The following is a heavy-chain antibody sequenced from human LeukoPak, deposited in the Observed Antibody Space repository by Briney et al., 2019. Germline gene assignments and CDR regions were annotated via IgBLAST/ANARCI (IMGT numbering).Heavy chain of an antibody. J-gene: IGHJ4*02. CDR3: ARAGDYVGRYYFDY. D-gene: IGHD4-17*01. CDR1: GFIFSDYY. V-gene: IGHV3-11*04. CDR2: ISSSGSTI. Sequence: KPGGSLRLSCAASGFIFSDYYMAWIRQAPGKGLEWVSYISSSGSTIYYADSVKGRFTISRDNAKNSLYLQMNSLRAEDTAVYYCARAGDYVGRYYFDYWGQGTLVTVSS.